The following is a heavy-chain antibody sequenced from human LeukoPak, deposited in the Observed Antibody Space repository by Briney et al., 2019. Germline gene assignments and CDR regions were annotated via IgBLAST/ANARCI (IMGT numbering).Heavy chain of an antibody. CDR3: ARGTGHSGWKFDY. Sequence: GATVKVSCKASGYTFTSYDINWVRQATGQGLEWMGWMNPISGNTGYAQKFQGRVTMTRNTSISTAYMELSSLRSEDTAVYYCARGTGHSGWKFDYWGQGTLVTVSS. CDR1: GYTFTSYD. D-gene: IGHD6-19*01. CDR2: MNPISGNT. V-gene: IGHV1-8*01. J-gene: IGHJ4*02.